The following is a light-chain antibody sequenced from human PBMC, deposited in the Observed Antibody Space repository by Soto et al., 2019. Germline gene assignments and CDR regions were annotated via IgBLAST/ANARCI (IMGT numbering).Light chain of an antibody. J-gene: IGKJ2*01. V-gene: IGKV3-15*01. CDR2: GAS. CDR1: QSVSSN. Sequence: EIVMTQSPANLSVSPGERATLSCRASQSVSSNLAWYQQKPGQAPRLLIYGASTRATGIPARFSGSGSGTEFILTIISLQSEDFAVYYCQQYNNWPPYTFGQGTKLEIK. CDR3: QQYNNWPPYT.